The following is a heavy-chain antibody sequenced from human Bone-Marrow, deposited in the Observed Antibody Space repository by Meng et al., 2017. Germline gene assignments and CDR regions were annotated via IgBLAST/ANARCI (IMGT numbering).Heavy chain of an antibody. Sequence: QVPVEVSGPGLVKPWGALSLTCAVSGGSISSSNWWRWVRQPPGKGLEWIGEIYHSGSTNYNPSLKSRVTISVDKSKNQFSLKLSSVTAADTAVYYCARVRVEYWYFDLWGRGTLITVSS. J-gene: IGHJ2*01. CDR3: ARVRVEYWYFDL. CDR2: IYHSGST. V-gene: IGHV4-4*02. CDR1: GGSISSSNW.